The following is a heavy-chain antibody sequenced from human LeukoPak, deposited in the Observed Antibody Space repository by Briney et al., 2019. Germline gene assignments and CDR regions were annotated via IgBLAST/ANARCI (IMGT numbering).Heavy chain of an antibody. CDR3: ARDDYGVFDAFDV. Sequence: SQTLSLTCTVSGGSISSHYWTWIRQPPGKGLECIGYIYNTGSTNYNPSLKSRVTISLDTSKNQFSLKLTSVTAADTAIYFCARDDYGVFDAFDVWGQGTVVTVSS. D-gene: IGHD3-16*01. CDR2: IYNTGST. V-gene: IGHV4-59*08. J-gene: IGHJ3*01. CDR1: GGSISSHY.